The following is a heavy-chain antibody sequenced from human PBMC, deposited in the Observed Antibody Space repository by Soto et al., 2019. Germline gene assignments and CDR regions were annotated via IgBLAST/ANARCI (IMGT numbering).Heavy chain of an antibody. CDR3: ARAYGDYLGSLRGERPRRNY. D-gene: IGHD4-17*01. Sequence: GGSLRLSCAASGFTFSSYWMSWVRQAPGKGLEWVANIKQDGSEKYYVDSVKGRFTISRDNAKNSLYLQMNSLRAEDTAVYYCARAYGDYLGSLRGERPRRNYWGQGTLVTVSS. V-gene: IGHV3-7*01. J-gene: IGHJ4*02. CDR2: IKQDGSEK. CDR1: GFTFSSYW.